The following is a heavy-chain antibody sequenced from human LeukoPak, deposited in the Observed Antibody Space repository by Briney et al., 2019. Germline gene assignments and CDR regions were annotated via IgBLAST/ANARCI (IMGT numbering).Heavy chain of an antibody. CDR1: GFTFSSYW. Sequence: PGGSLRLSCAASGFTFSSYWMSWVRQAPGKGLEWVVNIKQDGSEKYYVDSVKGRFTISRDNAKNSLYLQMNSLRAEDTAVYYCARDPRYCSSTSCHDAFDIWGQGTMVTVSS. V-gene: IGHV3-7*01. CDR2: IKQDGSEK. J-gene: IGHJ3*02. CDR3: ARDPRYCSSTSCHDAFDI. D-gene: IGHD2-2*01.